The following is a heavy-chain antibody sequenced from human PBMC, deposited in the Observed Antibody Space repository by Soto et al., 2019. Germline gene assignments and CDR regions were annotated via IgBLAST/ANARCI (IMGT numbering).Heavy chain of an antibody. CDR3: VKDESINWYSGHFRH. CDR1: GFTFDDYA. V-gene: IGHV3-9*01. CDR2: INWNSGSI. J-gene: IGHJ1*01. Sequence: PGGSLRLSCAASGFTFDDYAMHWVRQVPGKGLEWVSGINWNSGSIGYGDSVKGRFAISRDNAKNSLHLQMNSLSAEDTAFYYCVKDESINWYSGHFRHWGQGTLLTVSS. D-gene: IGHD6-13*01.